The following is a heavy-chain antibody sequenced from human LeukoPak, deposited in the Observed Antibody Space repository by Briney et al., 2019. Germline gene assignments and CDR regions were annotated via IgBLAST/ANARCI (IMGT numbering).Heavy chain of an antibody. V-gene: IGHV4-59*04. CDR3: ARVRAAAIPYYFDY. CDR1: GGSISSYY. CDR2: IYYTGST. J-gene: IGHJ4*02. D-gene: IGHD6-13*01. Sequence: PSETLSLTCTVSGGSISSYYWSWIRQPPGKGLEWIGSIYYTGSTYNNPSLKTRVTMSVDTSKNQFSLNLNSVTAADTAVYYCARVRAAAIPYYFDYWGQGTLVTVSS.